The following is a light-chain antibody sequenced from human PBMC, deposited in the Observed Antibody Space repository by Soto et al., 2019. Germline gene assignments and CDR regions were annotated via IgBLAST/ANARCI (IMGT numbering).Light chain of an antibody. CDR3: QSYDSSLSGWV. CDR1: SSNIGINA. Sequence: QSVLTQPPSASGTPGQRVTISCSGSSSNIGINAVNWYQQLPGTAPKLVIYGNSNRPSGVPDRFSGSKSGTSASLAITGLQAEDEADYYCQSYDSSLSGWVFGGGTKLTVL. V-gene: IGLV1-40*01. CDR2: GNS. J-gene: IGLJ3*02.